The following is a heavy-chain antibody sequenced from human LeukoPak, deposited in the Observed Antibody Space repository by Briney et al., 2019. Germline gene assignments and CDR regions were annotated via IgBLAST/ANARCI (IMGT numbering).Heavy chain of an antibody. CDR3: GKNVYGADSAFDY. CDR1: GFTFSSHA. V-gene: IGHV3-23*01. Sequence: GGSLRPSCAASGFTFSSHAMSWVRQAPGKGLGWVSGIGGSGSTTYYADSVKGRFTISRVNSKNTLYLRMNSLRAEDTAVYYCGKNVYGADSAFDYWGQGTLVTVSS. CDR2: IGGSGSTT. J-gene: IGHJ4*02. D-gene: IGHD4-17*01.